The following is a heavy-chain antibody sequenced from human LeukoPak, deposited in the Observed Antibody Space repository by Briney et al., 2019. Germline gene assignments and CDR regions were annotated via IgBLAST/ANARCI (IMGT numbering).Heavy chain of an antibody. CDR3: ARRRGSGSYYAPTNWFDP. V-gene: IGHV4-34*01. D-gene: IGHD3-10*01. CDR1: VGSFSGYY. J-gene: IGHJ5*02. Sequence: SETLSLTCAVYVGSFSGYYWSWIRQPPGKGLEWIGEINHSGSTNYNPSLKSRVTISVDTSKNQFSLKLSSVTAADTAVYYCARRRGSGSYYAPTNWFDPWGQGTLVTVSS. CDR2: INHSGST.